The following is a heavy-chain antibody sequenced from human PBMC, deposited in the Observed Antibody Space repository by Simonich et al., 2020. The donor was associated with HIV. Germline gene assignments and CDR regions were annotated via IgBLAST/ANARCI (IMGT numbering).Heavy chain of an antibody. CDR2: INHSGNT. D-gene: IGHD3-3*01. CDR3: ARRDRELILYFDY. CDR1: GGSFSGYS. V-gene: IGHV4-34*01. Sequence: QVQLQQWGAGLLKPSETLSLTCAVYGGSFSGYSWSWIRQPPGKGLGWIGEINHSGNTNYKSSLNSRATISVDKSKNQFSLKLSSVTAADTAIYYCARRDRELILYFDYWGQGNLVTVSS. J-gene: IGHJ4*02.